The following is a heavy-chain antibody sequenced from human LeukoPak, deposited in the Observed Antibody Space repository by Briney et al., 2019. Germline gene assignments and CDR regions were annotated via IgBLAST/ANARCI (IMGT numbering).Heavy chain of an antibody. CDR3: ARPWGAAGTYLADY. CDR2: IYPGDSDT. D-gene: IGHD6-13*01. Sequence: GESLKISCEGSGYSFSSYWIGWVRQMPGKGLEWMGIIYPGDSDTKYSPSFQGQVTISADKSISTAYLQWSSLKASDTAMYYCARPWGAAGTYLADYWGQGTLVTVSS. V-gene: IGHV5-51*01. J-gene: IGHJ4*02. CDR1: GYSFSSYW.